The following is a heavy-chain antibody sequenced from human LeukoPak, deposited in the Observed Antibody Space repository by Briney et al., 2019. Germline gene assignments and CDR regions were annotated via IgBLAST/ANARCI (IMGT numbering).Heavy chain of an antibody. Sequence: SETLSLTCTVSGGSISSHYWSWIRQPPGKGLEWIGYIYYSGSTNYNPSLKSRVTISVDTSKNQFSLKLSSVTAADTAVYYCARALYGDYWYFDLWGRGTLVTVYS. V-gene: IGHV4-59*11. CDR3: ARALYGDYWYFDL. J-gene: IGHJ2*01. CDR2: IYYSGST. D-gene: IGHD3-10*01. CDR1: GGSISSHY.